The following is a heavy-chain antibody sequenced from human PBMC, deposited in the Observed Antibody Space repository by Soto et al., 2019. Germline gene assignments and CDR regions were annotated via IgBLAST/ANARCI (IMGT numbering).Heavy chain of an antibody. J-gene: IGHJ6*02. CDR2: INHSGST. D-gene: IGHD3-10*01. Sequence: QVQLQQWGAGLLKPSETLSLTCAVYGGSFSGYYWSWIRQPPGKGLEWIGEINHSGSTNYNPSLKSRVTISVATSKNQFSLKLSSVTAADTAVYYCASMVRGVIFPHYYYGMDVWGQGTTVTVSS. V-gene: IGHV4-34*01. CDR1: GGSFSGYY. CDR3: ASMVRGVIFPHYYYGMDV.